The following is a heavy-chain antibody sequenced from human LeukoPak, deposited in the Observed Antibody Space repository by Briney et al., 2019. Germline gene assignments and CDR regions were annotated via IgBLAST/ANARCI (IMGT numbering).Heavy chain of an antibody. V-gene: IGHV4-39*07. CDR3: ARGLGYSSSWYSPAPPDY. J-gene: IGHJ4*02. CDR1: GGSISSSSYY. Sequence: SETLSLTCTVSGGSISSSSYYWGWIRQPPGKGLEWIGSIYYSGSTYYNPSLKSRVTISVDTSKNQFSLKLSSVTAADTAVYYCARGLGYSSSWYSPAPPDYWGQGTLVTVSS. CDR2: IYYSGST. D-gene: IGHD6-13*01.